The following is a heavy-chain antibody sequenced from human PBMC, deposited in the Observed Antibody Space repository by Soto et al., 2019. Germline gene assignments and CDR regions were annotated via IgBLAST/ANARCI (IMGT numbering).Heavy chain of an antibody. CDR3: ARDRALLNYFDY. CDR1: GFTFSSYG. Sequence: QVQLVESGGGVVQPGRSLRLSCAASGFTFSSYGMHWVRQAPGKGLAWVAVIWYDGSNKYYADSVKGRFTISRDNSKNTLYLQMNSLRAEDTAVYYCARDRALLNYFDYWGQGTLVTVSS. D-gene: IGHD1-26*01. V-gene: IGHV3-33*01. CDR2: IWYDGSNK. J-gene: IGHJ4*02.